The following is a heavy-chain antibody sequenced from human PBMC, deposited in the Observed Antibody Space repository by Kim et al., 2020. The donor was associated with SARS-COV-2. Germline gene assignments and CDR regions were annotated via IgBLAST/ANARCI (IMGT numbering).Heavy chain of an antibody. D-gene: IGHD3-3*01. CDR1: GFTFSNAW. J-gene: IGHJ4*02. V-gene: IGHV3-15*01. Sequence: GGSLRLSCAASGFTFSNAWMSWVRQAPGKGLEWVGRIKSKTDGGTTDYAAPVKGRFTISRDDSKNTLYLQMNSLKTEDTAVYYCTTSHPSYYDFWSGDIDYWGQGTLVTVSS. CDR3: TTSHPSYYDFWSGDIDY. CDR2: IKSKTDGGTT.